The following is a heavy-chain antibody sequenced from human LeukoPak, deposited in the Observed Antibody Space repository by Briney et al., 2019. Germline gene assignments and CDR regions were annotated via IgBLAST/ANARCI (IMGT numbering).Heavy chain of an antibody. Sequence: SETLSLTCAVSGVSGGSISSYYWSWIRQPPGKGLEWIGYIYYSGSTNYNPSLKSRVTISVDTSKNQFSLKLSSVTAADTAVYYCARDLLPGYWGQGTLVTVSS. V-gene: IGHV4-59*01. CDR3: ARDLLPGY. CDR1: GGSISSYY. CDR2: IYYSGST. J-gene: IGHJ4*02.